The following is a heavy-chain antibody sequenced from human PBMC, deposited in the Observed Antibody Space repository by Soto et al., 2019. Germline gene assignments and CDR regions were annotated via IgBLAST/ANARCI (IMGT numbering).Heavy chain of an antibody. CDR1: GGSISSSNW. Sequence: QVQLQESGPGLVKPSGTLSLTCAVSGGSISSSNWWSWVRQPPGKGLEWIGEIYHSGSTNYNPSLKSRVTMSVDKSQNQCSLKLSSVTAADTAVYYCARLYYGSGRTFDIWGQGTMVTVSS. J-gene: IGHJ3*02. D-gene: IGHD3-10*01. CDR2: IYHSGST. CDR3: ARLYYGSGRTFDI. V-gene: IGHV4-4*02.